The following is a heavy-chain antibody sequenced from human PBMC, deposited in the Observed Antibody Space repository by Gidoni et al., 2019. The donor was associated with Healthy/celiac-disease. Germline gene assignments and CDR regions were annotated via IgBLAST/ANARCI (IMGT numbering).Heavy chain of an antibody. CDR1: GGPISSSSYY. CDR2: IYYSGST. J-gene: IGHJ6*02. V-gene: IGHV4-39*01. D-gene: IGHD2-15*01. Sequence: QLQLQESGPGLVKPSETMSRNCTVSGGPISSSSYYWGWVRQPPGKGLEWIGSIYYSGSTFYYPSLQSRVTIFVDTSKNQFSLKLRSVTAADTAVYYCARGDCSGGSCYSYYYYGMDVWGQGTTVTVSS. CDR3: ARGDCSGGSCYSYYYYGMDV.